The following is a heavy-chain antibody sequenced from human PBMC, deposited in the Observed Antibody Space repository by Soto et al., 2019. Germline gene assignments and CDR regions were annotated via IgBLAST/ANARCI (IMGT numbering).Heavy chain of an antibody. V-gene: IGHV3-23*01. D-gene: IGHD3-22*01. CDR2: ISRYGDFT. J-gene: IGHJ4*02. CDR3: AKDRYLDHDSSCYVFDN. CDR1: GFTFNIYA. Sequence: EVQLLESGGDLIQPGGSLRLSCAASGFTFNIYAMTWVRQAPGKGLEWVSAISRYGDFTYYADSVEGRFTISRDNAKNTLYLQMNSLRAEDTAVYYCAKDRYLDHDSSCYVFDNWGQGTLVTVSS.